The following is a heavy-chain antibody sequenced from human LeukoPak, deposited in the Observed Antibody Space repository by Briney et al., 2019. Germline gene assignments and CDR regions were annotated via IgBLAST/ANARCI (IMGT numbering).Heavy chain of an antibody. D-gene: IGHD3-3*01. Sequence: SETLSLTCTVSGGSISSYYWSWIRQPPGKGLEWIGYIYYSGSTNYNPSLKSRVTISVDTSKNQFSLKLSSVTAADTAVYYCAGWFFGGWSSGYYYGMDVWGQGTTVTVSS. V-gene: IGHV4-59*08. CDR2: IYYSGST. J-gene: IGHJ6*02. CDR3: AGWFFGGWSSGYYYGMDV. CDR1: GGSISSYY.